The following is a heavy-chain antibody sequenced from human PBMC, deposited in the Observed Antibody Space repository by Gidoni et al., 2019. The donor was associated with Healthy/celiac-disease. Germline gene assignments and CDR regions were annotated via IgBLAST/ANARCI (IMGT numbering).Heavy chain of an antibody. D-gene: IGHD2-2*01. V-gene: IGHV4-34*01. CDR3: AREGVVAVRIGLDP. Sequence: QVQLQQWGAGLLKPSETLSLTCAVYGGSFSGYYWSWIRQPPGKGLEWIGEINHSGSTNYNPSRKSRVTISVDTSKNQFSLKLSSVTAADTAVYYCAREGVVAVRIGLDPGGQGTLVTVSS. J-gene: IGHJ5*02. CDR2: INHSGST. CDR1: GGSFSGYY.